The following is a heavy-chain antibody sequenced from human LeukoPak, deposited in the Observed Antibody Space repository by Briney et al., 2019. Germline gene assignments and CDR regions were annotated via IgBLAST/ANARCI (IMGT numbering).Heavy chain of an antibody. CDR1: GGSISSGSYY. J-gene: IGHJ3*02. CDR3: VRTLTGDWGTFDI. V-gene: IGHV4-61*02. CDR2: IYTSGRI. Sequence: SETLSLTCTVSGGSISSGSYYWSWIRQPAGKGLEWIGRIYTSGRINYNPSLKSRVTISVDTSNNQLSLKLSSVTAADTAVYYCVRTLTGDWGTFDIWGQGTMVSVSS. D-gene: IGHD7-27*01.